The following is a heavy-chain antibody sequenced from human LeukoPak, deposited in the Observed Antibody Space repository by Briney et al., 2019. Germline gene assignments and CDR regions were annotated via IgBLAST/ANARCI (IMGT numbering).Heavy chain of an antibody. J-gene: IGHJ6*03. CDR2: IKQDGSEK. Sequence: GRSLRLSCAASGFTFSSYWMSWVRQAPGKGLEWVANIKQDGSEKYYVDSVKGRFTISRDNAKNSLYLQMNSLRAEDTAVYYCARDSSGWYLYYYYYMDVWGKGTTVTVSS. D-gene: IGHD6-19*01. CDR1: GFTFSSYW. V-gene: IGHV3-7*01. CDR3: ARDSSGWYLYYYYYMDV.